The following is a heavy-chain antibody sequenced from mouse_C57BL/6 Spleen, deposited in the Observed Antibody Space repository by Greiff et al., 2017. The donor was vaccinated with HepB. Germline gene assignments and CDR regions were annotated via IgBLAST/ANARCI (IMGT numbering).Heavy chain of an antibody. CDR2: ISSGGDYI. V-gene: IGHV5-9-1*02. Sequence: EVNVVESGEGLVKPGGSLKLSCAASGFTFSSYAMSWVRQTPEKRLEWVAYISSGGDYIYYADTVKGRFTISRDNARNTLYLQMSSLKSEDTAMYYCTRDLTGTVDYWGQGTTLTVSS. J-gene: IGHJ2*01. CDR1: GFTFSSYA. D-gene: IGHD4-1*01. CDR3: TRDLTGTVDY.